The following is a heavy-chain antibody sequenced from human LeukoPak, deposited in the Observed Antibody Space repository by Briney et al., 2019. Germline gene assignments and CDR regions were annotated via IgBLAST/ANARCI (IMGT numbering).Heavy chain of an antibody. D-gene: IGHD3-16*01. CDR1: GGSISSSSYY. V-gene: IGHV4-39*07. CDR2: IYYSGST. Sequence: KSSETLSLTCTVSGGSISSSSYYWGWIRQPPGKGLEWIGSIYYSGSTYYNPSLKSRVTISVDTSKNQFSLKLSSVTAADTAVYYCARNGMITFGGVIKQRRNWFDPWGQGTLVTVSS. CDR3: ARNGMITFGGVIKQRRNWFDP. J-gene: IGHJ5*02.